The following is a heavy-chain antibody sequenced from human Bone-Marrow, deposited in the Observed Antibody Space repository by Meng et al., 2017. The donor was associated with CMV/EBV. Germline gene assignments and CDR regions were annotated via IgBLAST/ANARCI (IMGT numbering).Heavy chain of an antibody. Sequence: GGSLGLSCAASGFTCSRYCMGWVRQAPGKGLEWVSGINWNGGSTGYADSVKGRFTISRDNAKNSLYLQMNSLRAEDTALYYCARDTKQEYCSSTSCYKDDGMDVWGQGTTVTVSS. J-gene: IGHJ6*02. V-gene: IGHV3-20*04. CDR2: INWNGGST. CDR3: ARDTKQEYCSSTSCYKDDGMDV. CDR1: GFTCSRYC. D-gene: IGHD2-2*01.